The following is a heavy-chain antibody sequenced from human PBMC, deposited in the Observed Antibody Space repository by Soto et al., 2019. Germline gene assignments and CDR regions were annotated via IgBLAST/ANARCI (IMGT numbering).Heavy chain of an antibody. CDR3: ARVRLRYFDWLFKPGDAFDI. CDR1: GYTFTSYG. V-gene: IGHV1-18*01. J-gene: IGHJ3*02. CDR2: ISAYNGNT. Sequence: ASVKLSCKASGYTFTSYGISWVRQAPGRGLEWMGWISAYNGNTNYAQKLQGRVTMTTDTSTSTAYMELRSLRSDDTAVYYCARVRLRYFDWLFKPGDAFDIWGQGTMVTVSS. D-gene: IGHD3-9*01.